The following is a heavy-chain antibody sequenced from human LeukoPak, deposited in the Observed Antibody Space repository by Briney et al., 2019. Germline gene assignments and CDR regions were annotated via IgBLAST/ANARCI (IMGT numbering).Heavy chain of an antibody. CDR2: ISWNSGRI. Sequence: GGSLRLSCAASGFTFNGYAMHWVRQAPGKGLGWVSGISWNSGRIGYVDSVKGRFTISRDNAKNSLYLQMNSLRAEDTAFYYCAKAPSGDSSGYYTDAFDIWGQGTMVTVSS. J-gene: IGHJ3*02. CDR1: GFTFNGYA. CDR3: AKAPSGDSSGYYTDAFDI. D-gene: IGHD3-22*01. V-gene: IGHV3-9*01.